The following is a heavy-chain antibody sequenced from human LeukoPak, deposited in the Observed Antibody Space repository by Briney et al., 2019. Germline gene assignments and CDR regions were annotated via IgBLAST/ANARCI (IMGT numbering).Heavy chain of an antibody. Sequence: GGSLRLSCAASGFTFSNFWMSWVRQAPGKGLEWVANIKQDGSEKYYVDSVKGRFTISRDKSKNTLYLQMDSLRAEDTAVYYCAKDLRPQIPYGESPRGTAPMGYWGQGTLVTVSS. J-gene: IGHJ4*02. CDR2: IKQDGSEK. CDR3: AKDLRPQIPYGESPRGTAPMGY. V-gene: IGHV3-7*01. CDR1: GFTFSNFW. D-gene: IGHD4-17*01.